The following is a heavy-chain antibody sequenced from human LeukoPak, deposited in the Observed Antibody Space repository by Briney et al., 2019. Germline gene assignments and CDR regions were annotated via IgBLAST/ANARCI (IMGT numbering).Heavy chain of an antibody. J-gene: IGHJ6*03. CDR2: INSDGSST. Sequence: GGSLRLSCAASGFTFSSQGMHWVRQAPGKGLVWVSRINSDGSSTSYADSVKGRFTISRDNAKNTLDLQMNSLRAEDTAVYYCARDRSGSNYYIDVWGKGTTVTVSS. D-gene: IGHD1-26*01. V-gene: IGHV3-74*01. CDR3: ARDRSGSNYYIDV. CDR1: GFTFSSQG.